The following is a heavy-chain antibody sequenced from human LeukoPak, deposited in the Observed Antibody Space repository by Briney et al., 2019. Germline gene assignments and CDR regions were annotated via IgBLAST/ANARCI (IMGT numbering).Heavy chain of an antibody. D-gene: IGHD4-23*01. CDR2: ISGVNGNT. J-gene: IGHJ4*02. Sequence: ASVKVPCKASGYTFTSYGISWVRQAPGQGLEWMGWISGVNGNTNYVQKLQGRVTMTTDASTSTAYMELRSLRSDDTAVYYCARDLATVVTWGGGYDYWGQGTLVTVSS. CDR1: GYTFTSYG. V-gene: IGHV1-18*01. CDR3: ARDLATVVTWGGGYDY.